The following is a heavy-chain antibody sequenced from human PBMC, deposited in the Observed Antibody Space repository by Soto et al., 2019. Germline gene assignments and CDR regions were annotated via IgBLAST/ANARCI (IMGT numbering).Heavy chain of an antibody. V-gene: IGHV1-18*04. Sequence: ASVKVSCKASRYTFASYGISWVRQAPGQGLEWMGWISAYNGKTNYAQKFRGRVTMTTDTATSTAYMELRSLRSDDTAVYYCARDISDYYYESSGPFDYWGQGTLVTVSS. CDR3: ARDISDYYYESSGPFDY. J-gene: IGHJ4*02. CDR2: ISAYNGKT. D-gene: IGHD3-22*01. CDR1: RYTFASYG.